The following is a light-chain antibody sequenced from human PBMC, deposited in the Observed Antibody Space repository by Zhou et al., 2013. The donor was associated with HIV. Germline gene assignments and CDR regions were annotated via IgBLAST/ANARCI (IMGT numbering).Light chain of an antibody. V-gene: IGKV2-29*03. J-gene: IGKJ4*01. CDR3: MQSTELPLT. Sequence: DIVMTQTPLSLSVTPGQPASISCKSSQSLLHSDGKNYLYWYLQKPGQSPHLLIYSVSRRASGVPDRFSGSGSGTDFTLKINNMESEDVGVYYCMQSTELPLTFGGGTKVEIK. CDR1: QSLLHSDGKNY. CDR2: SVS.